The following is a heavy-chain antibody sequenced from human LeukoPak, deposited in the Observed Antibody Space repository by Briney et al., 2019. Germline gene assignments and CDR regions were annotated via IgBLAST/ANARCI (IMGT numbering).Heavy chain of an antibody. J-gene: IGHJ6*02. CDR3: AKDKGEVVKWNGMDV. D-gene: IGHD3-10*01. V-gene: IGHV3-9*01. Sequence: GRSLRLSCAASGFTFDDYAMHWVRQAPVKGLEWVSGISWNSGSIGYADSVKGRFTISRDNAKNSLYLQMNSLRAEDTALYYCAKDKGEVVKWNGMDVWGQGTTVTVS. CDR1: GFTFDDYA. CDR2: ISWNSGSI.